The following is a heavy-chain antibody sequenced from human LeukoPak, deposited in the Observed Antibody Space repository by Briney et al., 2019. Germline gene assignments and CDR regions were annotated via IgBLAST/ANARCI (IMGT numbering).Heavy chain of an antibody. CDR3: ARDLVPAAYYYYYYYMDV. D-gene: IGHD2-2*01. CDR1: GFSFSTYA. Sequence: AGGSLRLSCAASGFSFSTYAISWVRQAPGKGLEWVSCISTTSSYIFYADSVKGRFTISRDNAKNSLYLQMSSLRAEDTAVYYCARDLVPAAYYYYYYYMDVWGKGTTVTVSS. CDR2: ISTTSSYI. J-gene: IGHJ6*03. V-gene: IGHV3-21*01.